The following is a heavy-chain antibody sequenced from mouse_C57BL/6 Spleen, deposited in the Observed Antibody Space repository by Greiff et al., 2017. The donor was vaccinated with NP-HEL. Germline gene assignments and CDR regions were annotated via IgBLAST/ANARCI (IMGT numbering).Heavy chain of an antibody. D-gene: IGHD1-1*01. J-gene: IGHJ4*01. CDR2: LWSDGST. Sequence: QVQLQQSGPGLVAPSQSLSITCTVSGFSLTSYGVHWVRQPPGKGLAWLVVLWSDGSTPYNSALKSRLSISKDNSKSQVFLKMNSLQTDDTAMYYCAREGNYYGSRRGYAMDYWGQGTSVTVSS. V-gene: IGHV2-6*03. CDR3: AREGNYYGSRRGYAMDY. CDR1: GFSLTSYG.